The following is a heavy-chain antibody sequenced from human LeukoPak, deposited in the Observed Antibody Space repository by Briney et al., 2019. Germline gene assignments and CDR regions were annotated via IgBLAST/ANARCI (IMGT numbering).Heavy chain of an antibody. CDR3: AKGHRYSSGWYWSHWFDP. Sequence: SETLSLTCAVYGGSFSGYYWSWIRQPPGKGPEWIGEINHSGSTNYNPALTSGVTISVDTSKNQFSLKLSSVTAADPAVYYCAKGHRYSSGWYWSHWFDPWGQGTLVTVSS. V-gene: IGHV4-34*01. CDR2: INHSGST. J-gene: IGHJ5*02. CDR1: GGSFSGYY. D-gene: IGHD6-19*01.